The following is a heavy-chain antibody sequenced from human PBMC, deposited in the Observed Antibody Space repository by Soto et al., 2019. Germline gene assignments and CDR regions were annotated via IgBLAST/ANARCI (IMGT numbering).Heavy chain of an antibody. V-gene: IGHV4-30-4*01. CDR1: GGSVNGYY. Sequence: PSETLSLTCAVYGGSVNGYYWSWIRQPPGKGLEWIGYIYYSGSTYYNPSLKSRVTISVDTSKNQFSLKLSSVTAADTAVYYCARDEARYCSGGSCYSNWFDPWGQGTLVTVSS. J-gene: IGHJ5*02. CDR2: IYYSGST. CDR3: ARDEARYCSGGSCYSNWFDP. D-gene: IGHD2-15*01.